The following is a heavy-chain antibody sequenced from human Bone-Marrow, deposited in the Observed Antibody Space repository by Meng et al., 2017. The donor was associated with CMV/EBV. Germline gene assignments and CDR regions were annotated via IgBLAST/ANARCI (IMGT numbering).Heavy chain of an antibody. V-gene: IGHV1-2*02. Sequence: ASLKVSCKASGYTFTGYYMHWVRQAPGQGLEWMGWINPNSGGTNYAQKFQGRVTMTRDTSISTAYMELSRRRSDDTAVYYCARVEDYYDSSGYYVSWGQGPLVTVSS. CDR1: GYTFTGYY. J-gene: IGHJ4*02. CDR2: INPNSGGT. D-gene: IGHD3-22*01. CDR3: ARVEDYYDSSGYYVS.